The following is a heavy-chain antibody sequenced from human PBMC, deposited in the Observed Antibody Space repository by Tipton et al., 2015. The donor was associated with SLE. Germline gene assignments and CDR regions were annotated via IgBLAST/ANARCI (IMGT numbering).Heavy chain of an antibody. CDR3: ARDFQTIFGVVIIRYFDY. Sequence: TLSLTCAVYGGSFSGYYWSWIRQPPGKGLEWIGEINHSGSTNYNPSLKSRVTISVDTSKNQFSLKLSSVTAADTAVYYCARDFQTIFGVVIIRYFDYWGQGTPVTVSS. D-gene: IGHD3-3*01. V-gene: IGHV4-34*01. CDR1: GGSFSGYY. J-gene: IGHJ4*02. CDR2: INHSGST.